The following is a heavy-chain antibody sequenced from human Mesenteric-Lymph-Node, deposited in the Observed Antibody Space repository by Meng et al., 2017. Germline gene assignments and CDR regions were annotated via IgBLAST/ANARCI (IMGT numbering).Heavy chain of an antibody. CDR2: ISAYNGNT. D-gene: IGHD3-10*01. CDR1: GYTFTSYG. V-gene: IGHV1-18*01. CDR3: ARGLLWFGDPNVGYYGMDV. J-gene: IGHJ6*02. Sequence: ASVKVSCKASGYTFTSYGISWVRQAPGQGLEWMGWISAYNGNTNYAQKLQGRVTMTTDTSTSTAYMELRSLRSDDTAVYYCARGLLWFGDPNVGYYGMDVWGQGTTVTVSS.